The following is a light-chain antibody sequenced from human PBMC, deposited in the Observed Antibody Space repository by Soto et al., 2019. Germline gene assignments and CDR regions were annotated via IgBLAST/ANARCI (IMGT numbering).Light chain of an antibody. J-gene: IGKJ4*01. Sequence: EIVITQSPGTLSVSPGERATLSCRASQSASINLAWYQQKPGQAPRLLIYDASTRATGIPARFSGSGSGTEFTLTISSLQSKDFAVYYCQQYNNWHPLTFGGGTKVDIK. V-gene: IGKV3D-15*01. CDR3: QQYNNWHPLT. CDR2: DAS. CDR1: QSASIN.